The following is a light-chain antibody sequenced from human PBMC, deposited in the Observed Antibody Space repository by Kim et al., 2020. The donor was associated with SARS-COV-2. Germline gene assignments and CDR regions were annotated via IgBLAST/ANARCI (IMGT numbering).Light chain of an antibody. CDR3: QQRTNWSWT. Sequence: EIVLTQSPATLSLSPGESATLSCRASQSVGSLLAWYQQKPGQAPRLLIHDASKRATGIPARFSGSGSWTDFTLTISTLEPEDLAVYYCQQRTNWSWTFGQGTKLEIK. CDR2: DAS. CDR1: QSVGSL. V-gene: IGKV3-11*01. J-gene: IGKJ1*01.